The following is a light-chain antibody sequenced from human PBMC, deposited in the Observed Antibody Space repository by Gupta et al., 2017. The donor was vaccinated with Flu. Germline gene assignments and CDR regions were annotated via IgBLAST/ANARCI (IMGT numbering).Light chain of an antibody. CDR3: QQYKSNPWT. V-gene: IGKV1-5*03. Sequence: DIQMTQSPSTLSASVGDRVTITCRASQSINVWLAWFQKKPGEAPKSLIYKASNSESGVPSRFSGSGSGTEFSLTISSLQPDDFATYYCQQYKSNPWTFGQGTKVEIK. CDR2: KAS. J-gene: IGKJ1*01. CDR1: QSINVW.